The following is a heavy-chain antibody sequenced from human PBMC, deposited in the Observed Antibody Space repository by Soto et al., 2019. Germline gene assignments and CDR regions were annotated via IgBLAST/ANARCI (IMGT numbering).Heavy chain of an antibody. CDR1: GYTFTGYY. J-gene: IGHJ4*02. CDR3: ATQRSEWELSFDY. D-gene: IGHD1-26*01. CDR2: INPNSGGT. V-gene: IGHV1-2*04. Sequence: ASVKVSCKASGYTFTGYYRHWVRQAPGQGLEWMGWINPNSGGTNYAQKFQGWVTMTRDTSISTAYMELSRLRSDDTAVYYCATQRSEWELSFDYWGQGTLVTVSS.